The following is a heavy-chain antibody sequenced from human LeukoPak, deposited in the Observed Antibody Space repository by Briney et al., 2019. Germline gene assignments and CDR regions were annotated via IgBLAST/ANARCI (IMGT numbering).Heavy chain of an antibody. D-gene: IGHD6-13*01. CDR1: GFTFSSYS. Sequence: GGSLRLSCAASGFTFSSYSMNWVRQAPGKGLEWVSSISSSSYIYYADSVKGRFTISRDNAKNSLYLQMNSLRAEDTAVYYCAREIAADDDAFDIWGQGTMVTVSS. J-gene: IGHJ3*02. CDR2: ISSSSYI. V-gene: IGHV3-21*01. CDR3: AREIAADDDAFDI.